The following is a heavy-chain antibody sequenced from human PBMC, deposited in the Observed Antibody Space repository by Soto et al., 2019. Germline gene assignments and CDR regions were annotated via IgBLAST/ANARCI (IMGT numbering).Heavy chain of an antibody. J-gene: IGHJ4*02. D-gene: IGHD2-15*01. CDR3: ARQADIVERAEFDY. CDR1: GGSVSSGSYY. Sequence: QVQLQESGPGLVKPSETLSLTCTVSGGSVSSGSYYWSWIRQPPGKGLEWIGYIYYSGSTNYNPSLKSRVTISVDTSKNQFSLKLSSVTAADTAVYYCARQADIVERAEFDYWGQGTLVTVSS. CDR2: IYYSGST. V-gene: IGHV4-61*01.